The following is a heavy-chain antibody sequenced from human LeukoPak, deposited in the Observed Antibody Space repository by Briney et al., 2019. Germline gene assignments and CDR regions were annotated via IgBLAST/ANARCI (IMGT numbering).Heavy chain of an antibody. CDR2: IYYSGGI. J-gene: IGHJ4*02. D-gene: IGHD2-21*02. V-gene: IGHV4-59*01. CDR3: ARGVVVTAIHFDY. Sequence: PSETLSLTCTVSGGSISSYYWSWIRQPPGKGLEWIGYIYYSGGINYNPSLKSRVTISVDTSKNQFSLKLSSVTAADTAVYYCARGVVVTAIHFDYWGQGTLVTVSS. CDR1: GGSISSYY.